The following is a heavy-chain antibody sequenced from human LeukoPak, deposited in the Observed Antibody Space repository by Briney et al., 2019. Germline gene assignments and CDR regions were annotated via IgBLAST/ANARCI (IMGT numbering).Heavy chain of an antibody. CDR1: GGTFSSYA. J-gene: IGHJ4*02. Sequence: GASVKVSCKASGGTFSSYAISWVRQAPGQGLEWMGGIIPIFGTANYAQKFQGRVTITADESTSTAYMELSSLRSDDTAVYYCARAGDYDILTGPIDYWGQGTLVTVSS. D-gene: IGHD3-9*01. CDR2: IIPIFGTA. CDR3: ARAGDYDILTGPIDY. V-gene: IGHV1-69*13.